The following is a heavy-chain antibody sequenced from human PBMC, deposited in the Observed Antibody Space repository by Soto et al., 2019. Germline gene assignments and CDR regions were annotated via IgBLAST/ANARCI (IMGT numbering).Heavy chain of an antibody. D-gene: IGHD2-15*01. CDR3: ERDVVVVDATAFGFDY. Sequence: GGSPRLSCAASELSFSSYSMNWVRQAPGKGLEWVSYISSSSSTIYYADSVKGRFTISRDNAKNSLYLQMNSLRDEDTAVYYCERDVVVVDATAFGFDYWGQGT. V-gene: IGHV3-48*02. CDR1: ELSFSSYS. CDR2: ISSSSSTI. J-gene: IGHJ4*02.